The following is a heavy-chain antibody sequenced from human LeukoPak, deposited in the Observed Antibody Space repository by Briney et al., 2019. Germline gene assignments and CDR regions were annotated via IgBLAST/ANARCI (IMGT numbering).Heavy chain of an antibody. J-gene: IGHJ4*02. V-gene: IGHV4-39*07. D-gene: IGHD3-3*01. CDR1: GGSISSSSYY. Sequence: SETLSLTCTVSGGSISSSSYYWGWIRQPPGKGLEWLGSIYYSGSTYYNPSLKSRVTISVDTSKNQFSLKLSSVTAADTAVYYCASTKTIWSGHPQFDYWGQGTLVTVSS. CDR3: ASTKTIWSGHPQFDY. CDR2: IYYSGST.